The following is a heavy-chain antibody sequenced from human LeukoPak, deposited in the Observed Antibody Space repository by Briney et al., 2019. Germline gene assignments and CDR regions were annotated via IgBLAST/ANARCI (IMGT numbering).Heavy chain of an antibody. CDR3: ARGRGVVATTTQGD. D-gene: IGHD1-26*01. CDR2: ISSGGTYI. J-gene: IGHJ4*02. V-gene: IGHV3-48*03. Sequence: GGSLRLSCAVSGFTFSIYEMNWVRQAPGKGLEWVSYISSGGTYIYYADSVKGRFTISRDNAKNSLYLQMNSLRAEDTGVYYCARGRGVVATTTQGDWGQGTLVTVSS. CDR1: GFTFSIYE.